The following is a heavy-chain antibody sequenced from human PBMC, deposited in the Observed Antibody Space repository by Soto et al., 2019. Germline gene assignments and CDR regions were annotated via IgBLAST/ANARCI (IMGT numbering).Heavy chain of an antibody. Sequence: QVQLVASGGGVVQPGRSLRLSCAASGFTFSTYGMHWVRQAPGKGLEWVAVISYNGSNKYYADSVKGRFTISRDNSKNTLYLQMNSLRAEDTAVYYCAKGHRDDLVGATTGGWYFDLWGRGTLVTVSS. D-gene: IGHD1-26*01. CDR2: ISYNGSNK. CDR1: GFTFSTYG. J-gene: IGHJ2*01. CDR3: AKGHRDDLVGATTGGWYFDL. V-gene: IGHV3-30*18.